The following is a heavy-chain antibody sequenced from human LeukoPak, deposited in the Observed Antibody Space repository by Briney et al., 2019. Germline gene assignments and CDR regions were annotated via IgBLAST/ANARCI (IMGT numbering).Heavy chain of an antibody. Sequence: PSETLSLTCTVSGGSLSDYYWAWIRQPPGKGLEWIGYVFQSGVTDYNPSLKGRATISIDMSMNQFPLRLKSMTAADAAVHFCARDPGIIFNAFDIWGHGTMVSVSS. CDR2: VFQSGVT. CDR3: ARDPGIIFNAFDI. J-gene: IGHJ3*02. V-gene: IGHV4-59*01. CDR1: GGSLSDYY. D-gene: IGHD3-3*02.